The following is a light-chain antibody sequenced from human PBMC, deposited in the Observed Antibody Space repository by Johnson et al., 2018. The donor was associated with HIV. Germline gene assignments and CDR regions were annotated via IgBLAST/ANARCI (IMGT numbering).Light chain of an antibody. CDR1: ISNIGSNT. Sequence: QSVLTQPPSASGTPGQRVTISCSGSISNIGSNTVNWYKHLPGTAPKLIMYGDNQRPSGVPDRFSGSKSGTSGSLAISGLQSEDEGDYYCAAWDDSLNSLYVFGTGTKVTVL. CDR2: GDN. V-gene: IGLV1-44*01. J-gene: IGLJ1*01. CDR3: AAWDDSLNSLYV.